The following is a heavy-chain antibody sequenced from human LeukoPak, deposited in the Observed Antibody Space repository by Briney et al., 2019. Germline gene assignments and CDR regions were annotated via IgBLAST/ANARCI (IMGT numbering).Heavy chain of an antibody. Sequence: GGSLRLSCAASGFTFSSYWVYWVRQAPGKGLVWVSRIDSDGSSTSYADSVKGRFTISRDNAKNTLYLQMTSLRAEDTAVYYCAREYRYGDYQRDAFDMWGQGTMVTVSS. V-gene: IGHV3-74*01. CDR1: GFTFSSYW. CDR3: AREYRYGDYQRDAFDM. D-gene: IGHD4-17*01. J-gene: IGHJ3*02. CDR2: IDSDGSST.